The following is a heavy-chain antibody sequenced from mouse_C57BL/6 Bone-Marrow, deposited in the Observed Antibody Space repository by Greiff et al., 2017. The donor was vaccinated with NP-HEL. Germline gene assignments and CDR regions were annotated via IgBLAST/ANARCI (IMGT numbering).Heavy chain of an antibody. J-gene: IGHJ2*01. CDR3: ARTTTVLDY. V-gene: IGHV1-81*01. Sequence: LQQSGAELARPGASVKLSCKASGYTFTSYGISWVKQRTGPGLEWIGEIYPRRGNTYYNEKFKGKATLPADKASRTAYMELRRLTSEDSAVYFCARTTTVLDYWGQGTTLTVSS. CDR1: GYTFTSYG. CDR2: IYPRRGNT. D-gene: IGHD1-1*01.